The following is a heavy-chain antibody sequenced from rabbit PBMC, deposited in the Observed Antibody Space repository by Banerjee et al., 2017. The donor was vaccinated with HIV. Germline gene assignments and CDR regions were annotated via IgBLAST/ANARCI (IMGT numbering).Heavy chain of an antibody. CDR2: IYTGSDSP. Sequence: QSLEESGGDLVKPGASLTLTCTASGFSFSSSYYMCWVRQAPGKGLEWIGCIYTGSDSPYYASWAKGRFTISKTSSTMVTLQVTSLTAADTAAYFCARRLYDDFNLWGQGTLVTVS. CDR1: GFSFSSSYY. J-gene: IGHJ4*01. CDR3: ARRLYDDFNL. D-gene: IGHD2-1*01. V-gene: IGHV1S40*01.